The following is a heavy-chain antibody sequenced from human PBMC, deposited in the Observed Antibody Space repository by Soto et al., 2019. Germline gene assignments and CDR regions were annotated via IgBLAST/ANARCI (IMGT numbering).Heavy chain of an antibody. CDR2: LYDSGST. CDR1: GFDVSTRS. D-gene: IGHD6-6*01. V-gene: IGHV3-66*01. J-gene: IGHJ4*01. Sequence: GRSLRLSCAGSGFDVSTRSMSWVRQAQGKGPEWVSSLYDSGSTYYAGSVRGRFSISRDNSKNTLYLQMTSLRAKDTAVYFCARGVAARVSAPDFWGQGTLVTVPQ. CDR3: ARGVAARVSAPDF.